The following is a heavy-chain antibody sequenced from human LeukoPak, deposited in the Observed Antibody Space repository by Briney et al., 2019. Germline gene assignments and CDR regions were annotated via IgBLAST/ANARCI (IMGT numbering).Heavy chain of an antibody. Sequence: PSETLSLTCTVSGGSISSYYWSWIRQPPGKGLEWIGYIYYSGSTNYNPSLKSRVTISVDTSKNQFSLKLSSVTAADTAVYYCARDVGYYGSGSYSDYWGQGTLVTVSS. CDR1: GGSISSYY. V-gene: IGHV4-59*12. J-gene: IGHJ4*02. CDR3: ARDVGYYGSGSYSDY. D-gene: IGHD3-10*01. CDR2: IYYSGST.